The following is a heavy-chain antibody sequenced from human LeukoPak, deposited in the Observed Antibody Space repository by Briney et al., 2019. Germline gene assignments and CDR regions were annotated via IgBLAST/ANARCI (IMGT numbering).Heavy chain of an antibody. CDR2: IYYTGST. Sequence: SETLSLTCTVSGGSISGYYWSWIRQPPGKGLEWIAYIYYTGSTTYNPSLKSRVTVSVDTSKNQFSLKLSSVTAADTAVYYCARKESSTSPFDYWGQGTLVTVSS. V-gene: IGHV4-59*08. CDR3: ARKESSTSPFDY. CDR1: GGSISGYY. D-gene: IGHD2-2*01. J-gene: IGHJ4*02.